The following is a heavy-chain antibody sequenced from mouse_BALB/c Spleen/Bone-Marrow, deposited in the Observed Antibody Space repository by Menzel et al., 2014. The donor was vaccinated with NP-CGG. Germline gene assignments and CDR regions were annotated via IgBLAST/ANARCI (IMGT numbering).Heavy chain of an antibody. J-gene: IGHJ3*01. V-gene: IGHV4-1*02. CDR2: IHPDSSTL. CDR1: GFYFRRYW. CDR3: SREGIAAWFAY. Sequence: VQLKQSGGGLVQPGGSLKLSCAASGFYFRRYWMSWVRQAPGQGLEWIGVIHPDSSTLNFTPSLMDKFIISRDNDKNTLYLQMSKGRSEDTALYYCSREGIAAWFAYWGQGTMVTVSA.